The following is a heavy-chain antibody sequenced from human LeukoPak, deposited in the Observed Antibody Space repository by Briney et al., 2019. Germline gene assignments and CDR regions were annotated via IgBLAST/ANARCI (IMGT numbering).Heavy chain of an antibody. J-gene: IGHJ4*02. Sequence: PSETLSLTCIVSSGSISSYYWSWIRQPPGKGLEWLGYISYSGGTNYNPSLKSRVTISIDTSKNQFSLKLSSVTAADTAVYYCARLKVGSSWLEYWGQGTLVTVSS. CDR3: ARLKVGSSWLEY. V-gene: IGHV4-59*01. CDR2: ISYSGGT. D-gene: IGHD6-13*01. CDR1: SGSISSYY.